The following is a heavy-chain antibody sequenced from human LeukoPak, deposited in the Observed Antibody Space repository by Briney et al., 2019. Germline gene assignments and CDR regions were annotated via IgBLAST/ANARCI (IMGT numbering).Heavy chain of an antibody. CDR2: LISDGSSA. V-gene: IGHV3-74*01. D-gene: IGHD2-8*02. Sequence: PGGSLRLSCAASGFTFSSYWMHWVRQAPGKGLVWVSRLISDGSSASYADSVKGRFAISRDNTKNILYLQMNSLRAEDTAVYYCVWDSRYCPDVWGQGTTVTVSS. J-gene: IGHJ6*02. CDR3: VWDSRYCPDV. CDR1: GFTFSSYW.